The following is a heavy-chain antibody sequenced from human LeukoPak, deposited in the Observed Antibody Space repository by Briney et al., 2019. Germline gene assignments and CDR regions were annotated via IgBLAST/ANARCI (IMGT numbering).Heavy chain of an antibody. CDR2: ISGGGERT. CDR1: GIVFSTTA. V-gene: IGHV3-23*01. D-gene: IGHD6-19*01. CDR3: GKDGGQYSSGPEFDP. J-gene: IGHJ5*02. Sequence: GGSLRLSCAVSGIVFSTTAMNWARQSPGRGLEWVSAISGGGERTFYADSVKGRFTISRDNSKNMLYLQMNSLRVDDTAIYFCGKDGGQYSSGPEFDPRGQGALVTVSS.